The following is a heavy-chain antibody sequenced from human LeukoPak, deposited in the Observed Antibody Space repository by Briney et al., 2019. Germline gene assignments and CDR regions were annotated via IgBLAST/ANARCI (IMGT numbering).Heavy chain of an antibody. J-gene: IGHJ6*02. CDR2: IWYDGSNK. V-gene: IGHV3-30*19. CDR3: AREVRVWYYYYGMDV. D-gene: IGHD3-10*01. CDR1: GFTFSSYG. Sequence: GRSLRLSCAASGFTFSSYGMHWVRQAPGKGLEWVAVIWYDGSNKYYADSVKGRFTISRDNSKNTLYLQMNSLRAEDTAVYYCAREVRVWYYYYGMDVWGQGTTVTVSS.